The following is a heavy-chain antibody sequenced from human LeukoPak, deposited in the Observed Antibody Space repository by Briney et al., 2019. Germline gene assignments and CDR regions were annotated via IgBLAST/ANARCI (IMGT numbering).Heavy chain of an antibody. J-gene: IGHJ4*02. D-gene: IGHD2-15*01. Sequence: GGSLRLSCAASGFTFSSYAMSWVRQAPGKGLEWVSAISGSGGSTYYADSVKGRFTISRDNSKNTLYLQMNSLKTEDTAVYYCTSPYCSGDNCRDYWGQGTLVTVSS. CDR3: TSPYCSGDNCRDY. CDR2: ISGSGGST. V-gene: IGHV3-23*01. CDR1: GFTFSSYA.